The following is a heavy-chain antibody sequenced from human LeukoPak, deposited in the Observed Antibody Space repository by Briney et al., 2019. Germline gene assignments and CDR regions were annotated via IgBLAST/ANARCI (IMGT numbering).Heavy chain of an antibody. D-gene: IGHD3-22*01. CDR3: AREGYYYDTNGYPAFDY. CDR2: INHSGST. CDR1: GGSFSGYY. Sequence: SETLSLTCAVYGGSFSGYYWSWIRQPPGKGLEWIGEINHSGSTNYNPSLKSRVSISVDTSKNQFSLKLSSVTAADTAVYYCAREGYYYDTNGYPAFDYWGQGTLVTVSS. J-gene: IGHJ4*02. V-gene: IGHV4-34*01.